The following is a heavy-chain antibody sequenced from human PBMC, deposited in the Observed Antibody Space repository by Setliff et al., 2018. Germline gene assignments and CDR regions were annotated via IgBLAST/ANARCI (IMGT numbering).Heavy chain of an antibody. Sequence: LSLTCTVSGGSGDYYWSWIRQPPGKGLEWIGYISNSGSTYYKSSLKSRLTISIDTSKSQFSLKLGSVTATDTAMYYCARTPAAGTGDAFDIWGQGTMVTVSS. V-gene: IGHV4-30-4*08. CDR1: GGSGDYY. D-gene: IGHD6-13*01. J-gene: IGHJ3*02. CDR2: ISNSGST. CDR3: ARTPAAGTGDAFDI.